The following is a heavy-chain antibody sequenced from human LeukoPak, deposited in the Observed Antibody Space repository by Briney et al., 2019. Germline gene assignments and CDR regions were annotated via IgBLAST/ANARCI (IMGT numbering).Heavy chain of an antibody. V-gene: IGHV1-69*05. CDR2: IIPIFGTA. D-gene: IGHD6-19*01. Sequence: SVKVSCKASGGTFSSYAISWVRQAPGQGLEWMGRIIPIFGTANYAQKFQGRVTMTRNTSISTAYMELSSLRSEDTAVYYCARSAVHSGWYSYYYYMDVWGKGTTVTVSS. CDR1: GGTFSSYA. CDR3: ARSAVHSGWYSYYYYMDV. J-gene: IGHJ6*03.